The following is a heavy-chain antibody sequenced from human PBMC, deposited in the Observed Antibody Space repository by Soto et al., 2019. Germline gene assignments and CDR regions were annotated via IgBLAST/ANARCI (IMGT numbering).Heavy chain of an antibody. V-gene: IGHV3-53*01. Sequence: EVQLVESGGGLIQPAGSLRLSCAASGFTVSSNYMSWVRQAPGKELEWVSITYSGGRTYYADSVKGRFTISRDNSKNALYLQMNILSAEDTAVYYCARGIGIAAVYGMDVWGQGTTVTVSS. CDR3: ARGIGIAAVYGMDV. D-gene: IGHD6-13*01. CDR1: GFTVSSNY. J-gene: IGHJ6*02. CDR2: TYSGGRT.